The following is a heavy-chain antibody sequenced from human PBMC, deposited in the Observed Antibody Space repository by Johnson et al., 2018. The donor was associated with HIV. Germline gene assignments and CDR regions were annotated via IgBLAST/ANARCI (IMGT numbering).Heavy chain of an antibody. Sequence: VQLVESGGGLVPPGGSLRLSCAASGFTFSSYWMSWVRQAPGKGLEWVSVIGTAGDTYYVDSVKGRFTISRDNAKNSLYLQMNSLRAEDTAVYYCAIDHTPFTMIFGVVVPDDAFDIWGQGTMVTVSS. CDR1: GFTFSSYW. CDR3: AIDHTPFTMIFGVVVPDDAFDI. CDR2: IGTAGDT. D-gene: IGHD3-3*01. J-gene: IGHJ3*02. V-gene: IGHV3-7*01.